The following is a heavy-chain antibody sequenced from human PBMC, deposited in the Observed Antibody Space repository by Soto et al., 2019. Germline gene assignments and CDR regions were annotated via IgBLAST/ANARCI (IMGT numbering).Heavy chain of an antibody. Sequence: GASVKVSCKASGYTFTSYDINWVRQATGQGLERMGWMNPNSGNTGYAQKFQGRVTMTRNTSISTAYMELSSLRSEDTAVYYCARALESPYYDFWSGYYNAFDIWGQGTMVTVSS. CDR1: GYTFTSYD. D-gene: IGHD3-3*01. J-gene: IGHJ3*02. CDR2: MNPNSGNT. V-gene: IGHV1-8*01. CDR3: ARALESPYYDFWSGYYNAFDI.